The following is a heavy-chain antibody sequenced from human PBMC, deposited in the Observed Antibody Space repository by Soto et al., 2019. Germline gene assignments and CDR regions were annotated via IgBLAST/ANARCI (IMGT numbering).Heavy chain of an antibody. V-gene: IGHV4-39*01. CDR2: IDYNGVT. J-gene: IGHJ4*02. D-gene: IGHD2-15*01. CDR1: GGSIYRSGYY. Sequence: LSLTCTVSGGSIYRSGYYWGWIRQPPGRGLEWIGNIDYNGVTYSNPSLKSRVTISRDTSKNQFSLKLTSVTAADTALYYCGKVLVGATGHTDSDSWGPGTLVTVYS. CDR3: GKVLVGATGHTDSDS.